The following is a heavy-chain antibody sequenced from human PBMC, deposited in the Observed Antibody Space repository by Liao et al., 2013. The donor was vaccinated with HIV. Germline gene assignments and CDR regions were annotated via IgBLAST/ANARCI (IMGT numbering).Heavy chain of an antibody. CDR3: ARVRDSVNDAFDI. V-gene: IGHV4-34*01. J-gene: IGHJ3*02. Sequence: QVQLQQWGAGLLKPSETLSLTCAVYGGSFSGYYWSWIRQPPGKGLEWIGEINHSGSTNYNPSLKSRVTISVDTSKNQFSLKLSSVTAADTAVYYCARVRDSVNDAFDIWSQGTMVTVSS. D-gene: IGHD3/OR15-3a*01. CDR1: GGSFSGYY. CDR2: INHSGST.